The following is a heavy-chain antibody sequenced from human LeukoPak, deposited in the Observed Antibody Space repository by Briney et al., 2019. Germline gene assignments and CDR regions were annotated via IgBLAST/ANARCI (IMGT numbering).Heavy chain of an antibody. Sequence: GGSLRLSCAASGFTFSSYAMSWVRQAPGKGLEWVSAISGSGGSTYYADSVKGRFTISRDNSKNTLYLQMNSLRAEDTAVYYCAKGSGGSRNSIYYFDHWGQGTLVTVSS. D-gene: IGHD2-15*01. CDR2: ISGSGGST. J-gene: IGHJ4*02. CDR1: GFTFSSYA. V-gene: IGHV3-23*01. CDR3: AKGSGGSRNSIYYFDH.